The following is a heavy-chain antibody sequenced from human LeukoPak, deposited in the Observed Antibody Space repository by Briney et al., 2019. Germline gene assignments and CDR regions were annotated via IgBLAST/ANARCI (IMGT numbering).Heavy chain of an antibody. CDR2: IYPGDSDT. D-gene: IGHD6-19*01. CDR1: GYSFTSYW. J-gene: IGHJ1*01. CDR3: ARPLRPPGYSSGWYFQH. Sequence: GESLKISCKGSGYSFTSYWIGWVRQMPGKGLEWMGIIYPGDSDTRHSPSFQGQVTISADKSISTAYLQWSSLKASDTAMYYCARPLRPPGYSSGWYFQHWGQGTLVTVSS. V-gene: IGHV5-51*01.